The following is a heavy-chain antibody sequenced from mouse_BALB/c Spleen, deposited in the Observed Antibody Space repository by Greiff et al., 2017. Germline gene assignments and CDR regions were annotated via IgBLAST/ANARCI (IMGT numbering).Heavy chain of an antibody. V-gene: IGHV1-87*01. CDR1: GYTFTSYW. CDR2: IYPGDGDT. CDR3: ARGDWDALYYFDY. Sequence: QVQLQQSGAELARPGASVKLSCKASGYTFTSYWMQWVKQRPGQGLEWIGAIYPGDGDTRYTQKFKGKATLTADKSSSTAYMQLSSLASEDSAVYYCARGDWDALYYFDYWGQGTTLTVSS. D-gene: IGHD4-1*01. J-gene: IGHJ2*01.